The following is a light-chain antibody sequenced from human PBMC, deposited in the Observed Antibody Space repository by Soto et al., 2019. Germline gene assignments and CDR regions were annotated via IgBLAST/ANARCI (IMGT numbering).Light chain of an antibody. CDR1: QSVGSNF. J-gene: IGKJ1*01. V-gene: IGKV3-20*01. CDR3: QQYCSPPWA. CDR2: AAS. Sequence: IVLTQSPGTLSLSPGERATLSCRASQSVGSNFLAWYQQKRGQAPRILIYAASNRASGIPDRFSGSGSGSDFTLTISRLEPEDFAVYYCQQYCSPPWAFGQGTRVES.